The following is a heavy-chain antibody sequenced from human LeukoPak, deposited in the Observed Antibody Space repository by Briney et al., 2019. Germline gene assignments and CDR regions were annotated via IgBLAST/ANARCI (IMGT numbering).Heavy chain of an antibody. CDR1: RGSFSGYY. J-gene: IGHJ4*02. Sequence: SETLSLTCAVYRGSFSGYYWSWIRQPPGKGLEWIGEINHSGSTIYNPSLKSRVTISVDTSKNQFSLKLSSVTAADTAVYYCTREGDYDYVWGSYPWGYWGQGTLVTVSS. CDR2: INHSGST. V-gene: IGHV4-34*01. CDR3: TREGDYDYVWGSYPWGY. D-gene: IGHD3-16*02.